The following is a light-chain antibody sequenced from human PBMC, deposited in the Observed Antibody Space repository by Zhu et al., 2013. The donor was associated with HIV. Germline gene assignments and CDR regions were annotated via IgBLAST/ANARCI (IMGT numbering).Light chain of an antibody. J-gene: IGKJ4*01. Sequence: EIVLTQSPGTLSLSPGERATLSCRASQSVGNNYIAWYQQKPGQAPTLLMYTVSSRAIGIPDRFSGSGSGTDFTLTISRLEPEDFAVYYCQQRNTWPPLTFGGGTKVEIK. CDR1: QSVGNNY. V-gene: IGKV3D-20*02. CDR3: QQRNTWPPLT. CDR2: TVS.